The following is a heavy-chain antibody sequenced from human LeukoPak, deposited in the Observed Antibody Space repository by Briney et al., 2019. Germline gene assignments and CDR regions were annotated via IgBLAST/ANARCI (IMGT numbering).Heavy chain of an antibody. D-gene: IGHD5-24*01. CDR1: GYSFTSYW. J-gene: IGHJ4*02. CDR3: ARPHRDGYNSPFDY. Sequence: RTGGSLRLSCKGSGYSFTSYWIGWVRQMPGKGLEWTGIIYPGDSDTRYSPSFQGQVTISADKSISTAYLQWRSLKASDTAMYYCARPHRDGYNSPFDYWGQRNLVTVSS. CDR2: IYPGDSDT. V-gene: IGHV5-51*01.